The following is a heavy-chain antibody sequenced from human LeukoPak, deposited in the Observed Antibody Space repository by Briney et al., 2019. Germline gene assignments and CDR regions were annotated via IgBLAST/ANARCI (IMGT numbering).Heavy chain of an antibody. J-gene: IGHJ4*02. CDR2: MNTGGSI. CDR3: AREVGPSYFDY. CDR1: GGSISSYY. Sequence: SETLSLTCTVSGGSISSYYWSWIRQPAGKRLEWIGRMNTGGSINYNPSLKSRVTMSVDTSKNQIFLKLNSVTAADTAVYYCAREVGPSYFDYWGQGTLVTVSS. V-gene: IGHV4-4*07. D-gene: IGHD3-10*01.